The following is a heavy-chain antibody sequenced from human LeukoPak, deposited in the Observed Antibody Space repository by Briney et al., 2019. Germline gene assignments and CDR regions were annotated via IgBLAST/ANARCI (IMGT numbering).Heavy chain of an antibody. J-gene: IGHJ4*02. V-gene: IGHV4-30-4*08. Sequence: PSQTLSLTCTVSGGSISSGDYYWSWIRQPPGKGLEWIGYTYYSGSTYYNPSLKSRVTISVDTSKNQFSLKLSSVTAADTAVYYCARSHPLYCSSTSCYMKYYFDYWGQGTLVTVSS. CDR2: TYYSGST. CDR1: GGSISSGDYY. D-gene: IGHD2-2*02. CDR3: ARSHPLYCSSTSCYMKYYFDY.